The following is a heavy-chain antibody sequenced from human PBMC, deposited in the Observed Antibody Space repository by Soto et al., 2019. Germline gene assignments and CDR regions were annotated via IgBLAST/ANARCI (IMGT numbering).Heavy chain of an antibody. CDR1: GYSFTSYW. Sequence: GESLKISCKGSGYSFTSYWIGWVRQMPGKGLEWMGIIYPGDSDTRYSPSFQGQVTISADKSISTAYLQWSSLKASGTAMYYCARSQGGTYYDFWSGYTPYYGMDVWGQGTTVTVSS. D-gene: IGHD3-3*01. CDR2: IYPGDSDT. V-gene: IGHV5-51*01. J-gene: IGHJ6*02. CDR3: ARSQGGTYYDFWSGYTPYYGMDV.